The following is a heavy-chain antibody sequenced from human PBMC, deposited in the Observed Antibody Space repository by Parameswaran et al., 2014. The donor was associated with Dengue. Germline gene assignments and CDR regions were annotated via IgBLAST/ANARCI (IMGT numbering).Heavy chain of an antibody. Sequence: WIRQPPGKGLVWVSRINSDGRSTSYADSVKGRFTISRDSAKSTLYLQMNSLRAEDTAVYYCARESFGCSGGSCYLDYWGQGTLVTVSS. CDR3: ARESFGCSGGSCYLDY. D-gene: IGHD2-15*01. CDR2: INSDGRST. V-gene: IGHV3-74*01. J-gene: IGHJ4*02.